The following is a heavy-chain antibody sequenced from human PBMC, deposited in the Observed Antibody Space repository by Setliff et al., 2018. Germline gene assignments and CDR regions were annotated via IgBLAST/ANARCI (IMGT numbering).Heavy chain of an antibody. J-gene: IGHJ3*01. CDR2: IYHSGSA. D-gene: IGHD1-26*01. V-gene: IGHV4-30-4*08. Sequence: SETLSLTCTVSGDSISSGDYFWSWIRQPPGKGLEWIAYIYHSGSAYYNPSLKSRVTMSVDTSKNQLSLHLTSVTAADTAVYYCAREVGTSTSSDAFDVWGEGMMVTVSS. CDR1: GDSISSGDYF. CDR3: AREVGTSTSSDAFDV.